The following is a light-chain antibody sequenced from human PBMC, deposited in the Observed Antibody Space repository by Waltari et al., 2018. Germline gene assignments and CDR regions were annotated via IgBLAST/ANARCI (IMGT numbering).Light chain of an antibody. J-gene: IGKJ5*01. V-gene: IGKV3-11*01. CDR2: DVS. Sequence: IVLTQSPAPLSLYPGERATLPCRASQSIDNYLAWYQHKPGQAPRLLIYDVSNRATGIPARFSGSGSGTDFTLTISSLEPEDFAVYYCQQRSNWPLTFGQGTRLEIK. CDR3: QQRSNWPLT. CDR1: QSIDNY.